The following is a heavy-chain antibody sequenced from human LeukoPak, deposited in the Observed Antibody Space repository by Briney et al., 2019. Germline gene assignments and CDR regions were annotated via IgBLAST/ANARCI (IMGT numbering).Heavy chain of an antibody. CDR2: IYYSGST. J-gene: IGHJ4*02. V-gene: IGHV4-59*01. CDR1: GGSISSYY. CDR3: ARDGRGYSYGLDY. D-gene: IGHD5-18*01. Sequence: SETLSLTCTVSGGSISSYYWSWIRQPPGKGLEWIGNIYYSGSTNYNPSLKSRVTISVDTSKNHFSLKLSSVTAADTAVYYCARDGRGYSYGLDYWGQGTLVTASS.